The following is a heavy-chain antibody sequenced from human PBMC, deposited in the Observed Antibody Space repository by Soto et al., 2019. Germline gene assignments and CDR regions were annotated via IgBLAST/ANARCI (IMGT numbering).Heavy chain of an antibody. J-gene: IGHJ4*02. CDR1: GYTFTGYY. Sequence: ASVKVSCKASGYTFTGYYMHWVRQAPGQGLEWTGWINPNSGGTNYAQKFQGRVTMTRDTSISTAYMELSRLRSDDTAVYYCARGKGYSYGTSLDYWGQGTLVTVSS. CDR2: INPNSGGT. CDR3: ARGKGYSYGTSLDY. D-gene: IGHD5-18*01. V-gene: IGHV1-2*02.